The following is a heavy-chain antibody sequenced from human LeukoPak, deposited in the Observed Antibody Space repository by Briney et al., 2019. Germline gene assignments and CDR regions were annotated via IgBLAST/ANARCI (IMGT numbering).Heavy chain of an antibody. V-gene: IGHV1-69*04. J-gene: IGHJ3*02. CDR2: IIPILGIA. D-gene: IGHD1-1*01. CDR1: GGTFSSYA. CDR3: ARVRTSYRAFDI. Sequence: SVKVSCKASGGTFSSYAISWVRQAPGQGLEWMGRIIPILGIANYAQKFQGRVTMTRDTSISTAYMELSRLRSDDTAVYYCARVRTSYRAFDIWGQGTMVTVSS.